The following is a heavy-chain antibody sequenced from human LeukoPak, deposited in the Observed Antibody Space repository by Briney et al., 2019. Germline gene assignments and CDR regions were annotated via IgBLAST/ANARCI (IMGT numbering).Heavy chain of an antibody. J-gene: IGHJ6*02. CDR3: ATYRREYYYGMDV. CDR2: ISSGGST. V-gene: IGHV3-66*01. CDR1: GFTVSSRF. Sequence: QAGGSLRLPCAASGFTVSSRFMNWVRQAPGKGLEWVSVISSGGSTHYADSVKGRFTISRDNSKNTLYLQMNSLRAEDTAVNYCATYRREYYYGMDVWGQGTTVTVSS. D-gene: IGHD1-26*01.